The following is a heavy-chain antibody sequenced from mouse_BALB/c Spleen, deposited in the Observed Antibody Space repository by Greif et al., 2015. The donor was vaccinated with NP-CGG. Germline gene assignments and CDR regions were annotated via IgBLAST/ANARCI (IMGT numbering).Heavy chain of an antibody. Sequence: EVMLVESGGGLVKPGGSLKLSCAASGSTFSSYTMSWVRQTPEKRLEWVATISSGGGNTYYPDSVKGRFTISRDNAKNNLYLQMSSLRSEDTALYYCARFRFLYWYFDVWGAGTTVTVSS. V-gene: IGHV5-9*03. CDR2: ISSGGGNT. CDR3: ARFRFLYWYFDV. J-gene: IGHJ1*01. CDR1: GSTFSSYT.